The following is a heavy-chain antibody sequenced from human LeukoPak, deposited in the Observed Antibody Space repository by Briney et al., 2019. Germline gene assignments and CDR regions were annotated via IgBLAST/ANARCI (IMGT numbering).Heavy chain of an antibody. CDR2: TFYRSRWYN. V-gene: IGHV6-1*01. CDR1: GDSVSSNSAA. CDR3: ARAPHAVAGTVYFDY. D-gene: IGHD6-19*01. J-gene: IGHJ4*02. Sequence: QTLSLTCAISGDSVSSNSAAWNWIRQSPSRGLEWLGRTFYRSRWYNDYATSVRSRINITPDTSNNQFSLQLNSVTPEDTAVYYCARAPHAVAGTVYFDYWDQGTLVTVSS.